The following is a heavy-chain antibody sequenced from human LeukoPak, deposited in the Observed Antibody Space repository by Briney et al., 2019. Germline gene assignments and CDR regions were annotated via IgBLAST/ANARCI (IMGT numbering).Heavy chain of an antibody. CDR1: RYTFTGYY. J-gene: IGHJ6*03. CDR3: ARELLPAATDMDV. Sequence: GASVKVSCKASRYTFTGYYMHWVRQAPGQGLEWMGWINPNSGGTNYAQKFQGRVTMTRDTSISTVYMELSRLRSDDTAVYYCARELLPAATDMDVWGKGTTVTISS. CDR2: INPNSGGT. D-gene: IGHD2-2*01. V-gene: IGHV1-2*02.